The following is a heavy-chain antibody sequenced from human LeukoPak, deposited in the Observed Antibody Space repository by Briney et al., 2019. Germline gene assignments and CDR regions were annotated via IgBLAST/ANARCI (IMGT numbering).Heavy chain of an antibody. CDR1: GGSISSGGYY. CDR3: ATRPLHYYSSGYYPSYYYYYMDV. V-gene: IGHV4-31*03. Sequence: SQTLSLTCTVSGGSISSGGYYWSWIRQHPGKGLEWIGYIYYSGSTYYNPSLKSRVTISVDTSKNQFSLKLSSVTAADTAVYYCATRPLHYYSSGYYPSYYYYYMDVWGKGTTVTVSS. CDR2: IYYSGST. D-gene: IGHD3-22*01. J-gene: IGHJ6*03.